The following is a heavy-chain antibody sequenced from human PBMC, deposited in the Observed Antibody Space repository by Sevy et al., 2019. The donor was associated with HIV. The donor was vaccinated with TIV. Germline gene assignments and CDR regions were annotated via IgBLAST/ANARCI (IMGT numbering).Heavy chain of an antibody. CDR2: IYPGDSDT. Sequence: GESLKISCKGSGYRFTDYWIAWVRQRPGKGLEWMGIIYPGDSDTIYSPSIRGQVTISVDKSITTAYVKWSTLEASDTGIYYCARGARGTLPSYYYYGWDIWGQGTTVTVSS. CDR3: ARGARGTLPSYYYYGWDI. V-gene: IGHV5-51*01. J-gene: IGHJ6*02. CDR1: GYRFTDYW.